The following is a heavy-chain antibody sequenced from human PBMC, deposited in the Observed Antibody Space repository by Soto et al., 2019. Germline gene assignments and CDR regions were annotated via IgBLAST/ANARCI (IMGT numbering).Heavy chain of an antibody. CDR1: GYTFTSYG. D-gene: IGHD6-6*01. CDR2: INSGNGST. J-gene: IGHJ6*02. V-gene: IGHV1-3*01. CDR3: ARVMEAPRPSLLYDYFFGMDV. Sequence: EASVHVSCKASGYTFTSYGISWVRQAPGQRLEWMGWINSGNGSTKYSQKFPGTATITRATSATTAYVELSKLRSEDPAVYYCARVMEAPRPSLLYDYFFGMDVWGQGTTVTVSS.